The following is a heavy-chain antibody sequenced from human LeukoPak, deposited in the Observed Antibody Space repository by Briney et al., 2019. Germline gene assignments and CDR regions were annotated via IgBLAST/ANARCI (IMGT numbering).Heavy chain of an antibody. CDR1: GGSISTDSYS. CDR2: TYYSGST. CDR3: ATYSGSRGVYGFDI. J-gene: IGHJ3*02. Sequence: SETLSLTCTVSGGSISTDSYSWGWIRQPPGKGREWIGNTYYSGSTYYSPSLNSRVIISLDTSKNQFSLKLSSVTAADTAVYYCATYSGSRGVYGFDIWGQGTMVTVSS. D-gene: IGHD1-26*01. V-gene: IGHV4-39*01.